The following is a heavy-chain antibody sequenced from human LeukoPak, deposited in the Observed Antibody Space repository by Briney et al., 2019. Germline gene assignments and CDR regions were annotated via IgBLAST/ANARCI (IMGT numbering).Heavy chain of an antibody. V-gene: IGHV3-23*01. CDR1: GFTFSSDA. Sequence: GGSLRLSCAASGFTFSSDAMSWVRQAPGKGLEWVSAISGSGGSTYYADSVKGRFTISRDNSKNTLYLQMNSLRAEDTAVYYCVRGITMIVVVTNFDYWGQGTLVTVSS. CDR3: VRGITMIVVVTNFDY. CDR2: ISGSGGST. D-gene: IGHD3-22*01. J-gene: IGHJ4*02.